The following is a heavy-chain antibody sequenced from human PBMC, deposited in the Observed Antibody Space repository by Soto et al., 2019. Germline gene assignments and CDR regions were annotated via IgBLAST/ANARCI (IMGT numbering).Heavy chain of an antibody. D-gene: IGHD6-19*01. J-gene: IGHJ4*02. V-gene: IGHV3-23*01. CDR1: GFTFSSYA. CDR3: AKDLQFSGWFRLYYFDY. CDR2: IVGSGAST. Sequence: EVQLLESGGGLVQPGGSLRLSCAASGFTFSSYAMSWVRQAPGKGLEWVSGIVGSGASTYYADSVKGRFTISRDNSKNTLFLQMNSLRAEDTAVYYCAKDLQFSGWFRLYYFDYWGQGTLVTVSS.